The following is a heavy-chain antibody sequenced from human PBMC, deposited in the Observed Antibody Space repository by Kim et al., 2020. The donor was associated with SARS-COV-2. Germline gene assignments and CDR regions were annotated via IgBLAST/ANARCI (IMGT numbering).Heavy chain of an antibody. CDR1: GGTFSSYA. D-gene: IGHD5-12*01. V-gene: IGHV1-69*13. Sequence: SVKVSCKASGGTFSSYAISWVRQAPGQGLEWMGGIIPIFGTANYAQKFQGRVTITADESTSTAYMELSSLRSEDTAVYYCARSQWLRLLSYYYYGMDVWGQGTTVTVSS. CDR3: ARSQWLRLLSYYYYGMDV. CDR2: IIPIFGTA. J-gene: IGHJ6*02.